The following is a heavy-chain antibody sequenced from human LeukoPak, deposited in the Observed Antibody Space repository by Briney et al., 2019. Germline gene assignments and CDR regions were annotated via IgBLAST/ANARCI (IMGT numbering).Heavy chain of an antibody. CDR3: ARGQHYYDSSGSLDY. D-gene: IGHD3-22*01. J-gene: IGHJ4*02. V-gene: IGHV4-34*01. CDR2: INHSGST. Sequence: SETLSLTCAVYGGSFSGYYWCWIRQPPGKGLEWIGEINHSGSTNYNPSLKSRVTISVDTSKNQFSLKLSSVTAADTAVYYCARGQHYYDSSGSLDYWGQGTLVTVSS. CDR1: GGSFSGYY.